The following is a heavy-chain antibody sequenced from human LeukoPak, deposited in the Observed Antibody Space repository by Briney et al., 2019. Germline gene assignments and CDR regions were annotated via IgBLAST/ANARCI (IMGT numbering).Heavy chain of an antibody. CDR3: ARGYSYGQYYYYGMDV. Sequence: SGPTLVNPTQTLTLTCTFSGFSLSTSGMCVSWIRQPPGKALEWLALIDWDDDKYYSTSLKTRLTISKDTSKNQVVLTMTNMDPVDTATYYCARGYSYGQYYYYGMDVWGQGTTVTVSS. CDR2: IDWDDDK. J-gene: IGHJ6*02. D-gene: IGHD5-18*01. V-gene: IGHV2-70*01. CDR1: GFSLSTSGMC.